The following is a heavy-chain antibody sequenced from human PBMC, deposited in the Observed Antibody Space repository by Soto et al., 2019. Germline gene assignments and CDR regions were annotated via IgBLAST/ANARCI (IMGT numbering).Heavy chain of an antibody. J-gene: IGHJ3*02. CDR3: AREGDDYGDYKRAFDI. CDR2: ISTTSSYI. D-gene: IGHD4-17*01. V-gene: IGHV3-21*01. Sequence: EVQLVESGGGLVKPGGSLRLSCEASGFTFRSYSMNWVRQAPGKGLEWVSSISTTSSYIYYGDSVKGRFTIPRDNAKNSLFLQMNSLRAEDTAIYYCAREGDDYGDYKRAFDIWGQGTTVTVSS. CDR1: GFTFRSYS.